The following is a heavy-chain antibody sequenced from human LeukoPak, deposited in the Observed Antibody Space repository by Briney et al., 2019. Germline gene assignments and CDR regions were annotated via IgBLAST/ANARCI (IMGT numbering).Heavy chain of an antibody. CDR1: GGTFSSYA. D-gene: IGHD6-13*01. J-gene: IGHJ6*03. Sequence: GASVKVSCKASGGTFSSYAISWVRQAPGQGLEWMGGITPIFGTANYAQKFQGRVTITADESTSTAYMELSSLRSEDTAVYYCARFGIATHYYYYMDVWGKGTTVTVSS. CDR2: ITPIFGTA. V-gene: IGHV1-69*13. CDR3: ARFGIATHYYYYMDV.